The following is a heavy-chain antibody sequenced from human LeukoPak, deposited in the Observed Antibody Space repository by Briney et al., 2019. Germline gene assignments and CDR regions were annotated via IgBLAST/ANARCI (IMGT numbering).Heavy chain of an antibody. CDR2: ISSSSSYI. J-gene: IGHJ5*02. V-gene: IGHV3-21*01. Sequence: GGSLRLSCAASGFTFSSYSMNWVRQAPGKGLEWVSSISSSSSYIYYADSVKGRFTISRGNAKNSLYLQMNSLGAEDTAVYYCASGGITILGVVIEGPWGQGTLVTVSS. D-gene: IGHD3-3*01. CDR3: ASGGITILGVVIEGP. CDR1: GFTFSSYS.